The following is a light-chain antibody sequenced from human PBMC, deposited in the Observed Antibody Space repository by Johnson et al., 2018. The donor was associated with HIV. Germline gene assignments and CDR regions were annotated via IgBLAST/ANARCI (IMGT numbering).Light chain of an antibody. J-gene: IGLJ1*01. CDR3: GTGDASLSVNV. Sequence: QSVLTQPPSVSAAPGQKVTIFCSGSSSNIGNNYVSWYQQFPGTAPKLLIYDNNKRPSGIPDRFSGSKSGTSATLDITRLQIGDEADCYLGTGDASLSVNVVGPGTKVTGL. V-gene: IGLV1-51*01. CDR1: SSNIGNNY. CDR2: DNN.